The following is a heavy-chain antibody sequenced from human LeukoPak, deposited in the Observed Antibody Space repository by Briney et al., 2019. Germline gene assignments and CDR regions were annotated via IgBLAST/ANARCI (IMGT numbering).Heavy chain of an antibody. J-gene: IGHJ4*02. CDR2: IYYSGSA. V-gene: IGHV4-39*01. CDR1: GGSISNSSYY. CDR3: ARHWVVTPNY. D-gene: IGHD4-23*01. Sequence: PSETLSLTCIVSGGSISNSSYYWGWIRQPPGKWLEWIGSIYYSGSAYYNPSLKSRVTISVDTSKNQFSLKPTSVPAADTAVYYCARHWVVTPNYWGQGTLVTVSS.